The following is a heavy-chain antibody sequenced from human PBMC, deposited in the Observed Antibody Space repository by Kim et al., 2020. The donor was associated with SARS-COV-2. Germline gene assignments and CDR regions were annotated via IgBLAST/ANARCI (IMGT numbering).Heavy chain of an antibody. CDR1: GFTFSSYA. Sequence: GGSLRLSCAASGFTFSSYAMSGVRQAPGKGLEWVSAISGSGGSTYYADSVKGRFTFSRANSKNTLYLKMNSLRAEDTAVYYCAKGVDWRGFGYYGGNSWYFQHWGQGTLVTVSS. V-gene: IGHV3-23*01. CDR3: AKGVDWRGFGYYGGNSWYFQH. CDR2: ISGSGGST. J-gene: IGHJ1*01. D-gene: IGHD4-17*01.